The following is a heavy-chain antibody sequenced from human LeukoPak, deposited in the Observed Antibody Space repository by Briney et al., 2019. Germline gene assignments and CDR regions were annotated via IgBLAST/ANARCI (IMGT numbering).Heavy chain of an antibody. CDR2: ISSNSNDI. Sequence: GGSLRLSCAASGFTFSTYSMHWVRQAPGKGLEWVSSISSNSNDIFYADSVKGRFTISRDNAKNSLYLQMNSLRAEDTAVYYCARGVATINWFDPWGQGTLVTVSS. V-gene: IGHV3-21*01. D-gene: IGHD5-24*01. CDR3: ARGVATINWFDP. J-gene: IGHJ5*02. CDR1: GFTFSTYS.